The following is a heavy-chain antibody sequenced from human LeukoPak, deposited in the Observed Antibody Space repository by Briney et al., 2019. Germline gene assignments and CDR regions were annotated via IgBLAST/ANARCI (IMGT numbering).Heavy chain of an antibody. D-gene: IGHD1-20*01. V-gene: IGHV6-1*01. CDR3: ARPGEGDNWNPWVV. CDR1: GDSVSSNSAA. CDR2: TYYRSKWYY. J-gene: IGHJ4*02. Sequence: SQTVSLTLAISGDSVSSNSAAWNWIRQSPSRGLEWLGRTYYRSKWYYDYALSVKSRIIINPDTYKNQFSLQLNSVTPEDTAVYYCARPGEGDNWNPWVVWGQGTLVTVSS.